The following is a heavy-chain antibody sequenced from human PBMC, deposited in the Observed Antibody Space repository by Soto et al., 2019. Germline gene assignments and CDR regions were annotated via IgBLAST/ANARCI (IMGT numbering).Heavy chain of an antibody. J-gene: IGHJ4*02. V-gene: IGHV1-58*01. CDR1: GFTFTSSA. D-gene: IGHD3-22*01. CDR2: IVVGSGNT. Sequence: SVKVSCKASGFTFTSSAVQWVRQARGQRLEWIGWIVVGSGNTNYAQKFQERVTITRDMSTSTAYMELSSLRSEDTAVYYCAADEYYYDSSGYLLDYWGQGTLVTVSS. CDR3: AADEYYYDSSGYLLDY.